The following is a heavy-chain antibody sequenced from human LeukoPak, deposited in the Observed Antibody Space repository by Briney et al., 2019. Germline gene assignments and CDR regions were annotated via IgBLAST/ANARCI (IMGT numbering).Heavy chain of an antibody. CDR2: INWNGGST. CDR3: AKDSPVQPYYYMDV. D-gene: IGHD5-18*01. V-gene: IGHV3-20*04. Sequence: AGGSLRLSCAASGFTFDDYGMSWVRQAPGKGLEWVSGINWNGGSTGYADSVKGRFTISRDNSKNTLYLQMNSLRAEDTAVYYCAKDSPVQPYYYMDVWGKGTTVTISS. J-gene: IGHJ6*03. CDR1: GFTFDDYG.